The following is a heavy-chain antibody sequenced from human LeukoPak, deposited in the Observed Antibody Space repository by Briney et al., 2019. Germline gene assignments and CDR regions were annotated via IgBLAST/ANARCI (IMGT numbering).Heavy chain of an antibody. D-gene: IGHD3-22*01. CDR1: GYSFTSYW. Sequence: GESLEISFQGSGYSFTSYWIGWVRQMPGKGLEWMGIIYPGDSDTRYSPSFQGQVTISADKSISTAYLQWSSLKASGTAMYYCARQSDSSGYYSLDYWGQGTLVTVSS. CDR2: IYPGDSDT. J-gene: IGHJ4*02. CDR3: ARQSDSSGYYSLDY. V-gene: IGHV5-51*01.